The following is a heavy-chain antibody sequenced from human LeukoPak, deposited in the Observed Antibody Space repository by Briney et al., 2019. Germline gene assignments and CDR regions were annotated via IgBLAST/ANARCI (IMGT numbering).Heavy chain of an antibody. D-gene: IGHD3-3*01. CDR3: ARVYWGPRFWSGYCDY. J-gene: IGHJ4*02. CDR1: GFTFTKYA. Sequence: PGGSLRLSCAASGFTFTKYAMSWVRQAAGKGLEWVSSISDGSTYIYYADSVKGRFTISRDNAKNSLYLQMNSLRAEDTAVYYCARVYWGPRFWSGYCDYWGQGTLVTVSS. V-gene: IGHV3-21*01. CDR2: ISDGSTYI.